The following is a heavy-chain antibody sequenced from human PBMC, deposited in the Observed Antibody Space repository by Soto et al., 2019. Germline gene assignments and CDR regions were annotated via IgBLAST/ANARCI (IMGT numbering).Heavy chain of an antibody. D-gene: IGHD6-19*01. Sequence: PGESLKISCKGSGYSFTSYWIGWVRQMPGKGLEWMGIIYPGDSDTRYSPSFQGQVTISADKSISTAYLQWSSLKASDTAMYYCARRPSSGWYGSGAFDIWGQGTMVTVSS. CDR1: GYSFTSYW. V-gene: IGHV5-51*01. CDR3: ARRPSSGWYGSGAFDI. CDR2: IYPGDSDT. J-gene: IGHJ3*02.